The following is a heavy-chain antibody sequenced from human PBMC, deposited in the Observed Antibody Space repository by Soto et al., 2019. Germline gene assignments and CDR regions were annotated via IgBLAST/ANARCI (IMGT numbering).Heavy chain of an antibody. CDR1: GDSISSGGYY. J-gene: IGHJ5*02. CDR3: ARVPSVYHQGWFAP. V-gene: IGHV4-31*03. Sequence: QVQLQESGPGLVKASQTLSLTCTVSGDSISSGGYYWSWIRQHAGKGLEWIGYIYYSGSTYYNPSLKSRVTISVVTSKNQFSLKLSSVTAADTAVYYCARVPSVYHQGWFAPWGQGTLVTVSS. D-gene: IGHD3-22*01. CDR2: IYYSGST.